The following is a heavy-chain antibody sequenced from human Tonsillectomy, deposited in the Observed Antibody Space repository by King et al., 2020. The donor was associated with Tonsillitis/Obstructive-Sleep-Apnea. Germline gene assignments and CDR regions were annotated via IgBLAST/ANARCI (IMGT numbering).Heavy chain of an antibody. D-gene: IGHD3-16*01. V-gene: IGHV3-21*01. CDR1: GFSFSIYS. J-gene: IGHJ6*03. CDR3: ARAGGGGDFYYHYMDV. Sequence: VQLVESGGGLVKPGGSLRLSCAASGFSFSIYSMNWVRQAPGKGLEWVASISSGSRHIYEADSVKGRLTISRDNAKKSLYLQMNSLRVDDTAVYYCARAGGGGDFYYHYMDVWGKGTTVTVSS. CDR2: ISSGSRHI.